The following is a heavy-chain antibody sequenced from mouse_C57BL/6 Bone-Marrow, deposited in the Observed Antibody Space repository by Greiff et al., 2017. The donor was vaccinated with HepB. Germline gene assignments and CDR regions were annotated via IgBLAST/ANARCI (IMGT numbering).Heavy chain of an antibody. D-gene: IGHD1-3*01. CDR3: AREWLGSAWFAY. V-gene: IGHV1-81*01. CDR2: IYPSCGNT. CDR1: GYTFTSYG. J-gene: IGHJ3*01. Sequence: VKLQESGAELARPGASVKLSCKASGYTFTSYGISWVKQSTGQGLEWIGEIYPSCGNTYYNEKFKGKATLTADKSSSTAYMELRSLTSEDSAVYFCAREWLGSAWFAYWGRGTLITVSA.